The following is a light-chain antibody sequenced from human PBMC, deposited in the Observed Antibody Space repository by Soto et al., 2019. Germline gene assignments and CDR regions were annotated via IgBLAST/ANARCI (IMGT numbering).Light chain of an antibody. Sequence: EIVLTQSPGTLSLSPGERATLSCRASQIVSSTYLAWFQQKPGQAPGLLIYGPSTRATGIPDRFSGSGTGTDFTLTVSGLEPEDFASYYCQQYCVTPPNTFRGGTKVEV. CDR3: QQYCVTPPNT. CDR1: QIVSSTY. CDR2: GPS. J-gene: IGKJ4*01. V-gene: IGKV3-20*01.